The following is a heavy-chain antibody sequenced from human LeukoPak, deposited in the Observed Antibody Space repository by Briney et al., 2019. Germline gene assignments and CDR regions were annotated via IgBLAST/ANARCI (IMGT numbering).Heavy chain of an antibody. CDR1: GGSFSGYY. CDR2: INHSGST. CDR3: ARGREAFGI. Sequence: PSETLSLTCAVYGGSFSGYYWSWIRQPPGKGLEWIGEINHSGSTNYNPSLKSRVTISVDTSKNQFSLKLNSVTAADTAVYYCARGREAFGIWGQGTMVTVSS. J-gene: IGHJ3*02. V-gene: IGHV4-34*01.